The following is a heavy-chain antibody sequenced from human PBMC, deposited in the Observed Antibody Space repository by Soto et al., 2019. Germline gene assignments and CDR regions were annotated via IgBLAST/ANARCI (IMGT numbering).Heavy chain of an antibody. J-gene: IGHJ4*02. CDR1: GYSFTSCW. CDR3: ARLWPEVVVVVAATAWSYCHDY. V-gene: IGHV5-51*01. Sequence: GESLKISCKGSGYSFTSCWIGWVRQMPGKGLEWMGIIYPGASDTRYSPSFQGQVTISADKSISTAYLQWSSLKASDTAMYYCARLWPEVVVVVAATAWSYCHDYWGQGTLVPVS. D-gene: IGHD2-15*01. CDR2: IYPGASDT.